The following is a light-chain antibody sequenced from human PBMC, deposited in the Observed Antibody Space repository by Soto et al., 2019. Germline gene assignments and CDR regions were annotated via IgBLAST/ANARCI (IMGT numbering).Light chain of an antibody. V-gene: IGLV2-8*01. CDR1: SSDVGGYNF. CDR3: SSYAGSNNFVV. Sequence: QSALTQPPSASGSPGQSVTISCTGTSSDVGGYNFVSWFQQNPGKAPKLVIYEVNKRPSGAPDRFSGSKSGDTASLTVSGLQAEDEADYYCSSYAGSNNFVVFGGGTKLTVL. CDR2: EVN. J-gene: IGLJ2*01.